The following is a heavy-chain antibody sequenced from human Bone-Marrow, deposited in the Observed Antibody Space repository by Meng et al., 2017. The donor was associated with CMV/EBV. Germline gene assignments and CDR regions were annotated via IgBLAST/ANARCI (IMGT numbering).Heavy chain of an antibody. CDR1: GGTFSSYA. CDR3: ASGYSSSEGFDP. D-gene: IGHD6-13*01. V-gene: IGHV1-69*05. CDR2: IIPIFGTA. Sequence: SVKVSCKASGGTFSSYAISWVRQAPGQGLEWMGGIIPIFGTANYAQKFQGRVTITTDESTSTAYMELSSLRSEDTAVYYCASGYSSSEGFDPWGQGTRVTVSS. J-gene: IGHJ5*02.